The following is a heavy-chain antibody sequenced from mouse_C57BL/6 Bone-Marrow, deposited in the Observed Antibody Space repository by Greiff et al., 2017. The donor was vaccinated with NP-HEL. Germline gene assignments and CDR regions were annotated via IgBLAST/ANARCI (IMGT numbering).Heavy chain of an antibody. V-gene: IGHV1-59*01. D-gene: IGHD1-1*01. CDR2: IDPSDSYT. CDR1: GYTFTSYW. J-gene: IGHJ3*01. CDR3: ARDYYGTVAY. Sequence: VQLQQPGAELVRPGTSVKLSCKASGYTFTSYWMHWVKQRPGQGLEWIGVIDPSDSYTNYNQKFKGKATLTVDTSSSTAYMQLSSLTSEDSAVYYCARDYYGTVAYWGQGTLVTVSA.